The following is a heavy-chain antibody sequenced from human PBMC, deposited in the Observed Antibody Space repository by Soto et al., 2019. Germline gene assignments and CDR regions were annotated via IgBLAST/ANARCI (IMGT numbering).Heavy chain of an antibody. D-gene: IGHD2-2*01. J-gene: IGHJ6*02. CDR3: ARVKVDLEYQPSGMDV. V-gene: IGHV4-4*02. Sequence: QVYLQESGPGLVKPSGTLSLTCAVSGGSISSTNWWSWVRQSPGKGLEWIGEIFHGGSTNYNPSLKSRVTISVDKSKNQFSLKLSSVTAADTAVYYCARVKVDLEYQPSGMDVWGQGTTVTVSS. CDR2: IFHGGST. CDR1: GGSISSTNW.